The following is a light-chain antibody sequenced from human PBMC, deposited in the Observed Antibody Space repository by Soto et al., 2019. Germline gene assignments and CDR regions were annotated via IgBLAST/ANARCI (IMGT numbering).Light chain of an antibody. CDR2: GAS. V-gene: IGKV3-20*01. CDR3: QHYGSSLWT. J-gene: IGKJ1*01. Sequence: EIVLTQSPGTLSVSPGERATLSCRASQSVSSSYLAWYQQKPGQAPRLLIYGASSRATGIPDRFSGSGSGTDVTLTISRLEPEDFAVYYCQHYGSSLWTFGHGTKVEIK. CDR1: QSVSSSY.